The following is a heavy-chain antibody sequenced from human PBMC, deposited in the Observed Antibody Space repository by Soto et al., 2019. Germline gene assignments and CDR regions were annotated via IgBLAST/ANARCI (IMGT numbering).Heavy chain of an antibody. D-gene: IGHD5-12*01. CDR1: GCSISSGDYY. Sequence: PSETLSLTCTVSGCSISSGDYYWSWIRQPPGKGLEWIGYIYYSGSTYYNPSLKSRVTISVDTSKNQFSLKLSSVTAADTAVYYCARRDGYNYIPFDYWGQGTLVTVSS. CDR2: IYYSGST. J-gene: IGHJ4*02. V-gene: IGHV4-30-4*01. CDR3: ARRDGYNYIPFDY.